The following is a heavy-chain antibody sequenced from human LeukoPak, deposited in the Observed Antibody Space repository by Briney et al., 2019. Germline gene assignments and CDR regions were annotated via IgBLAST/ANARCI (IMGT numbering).Heavy chain of an antibody. D-gene: IGHD1-26*01. CDR3: ARQETSSYNGAFDI. Sequence: GGSLRLSCAASGFTFSSQTMSWVRQAPGKGLEWVANIKKDGSEKYYADSVKGRFTISRDNAKNSLYLQMNSLRADDTAVYHCARQETSSYNGAFDIWGQGTMVTVSP. CDR2: IKKDGSEK. J-gene: IGHJ3*02. V-gene: IGHV3-7*01. CDR1: GFTFSSQT.